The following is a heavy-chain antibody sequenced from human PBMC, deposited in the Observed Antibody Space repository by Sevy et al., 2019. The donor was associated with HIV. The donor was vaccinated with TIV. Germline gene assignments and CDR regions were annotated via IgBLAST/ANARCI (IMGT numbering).Heavy chain of an antibody. Sequence: GGSLRLSCAASGFSFSTHGMHWVRQAPGKGLEWVAVISFDGSDKYDSESVKGRFTISRDNSKNTLLLQMSSLRAEDTAVYYCARDAGYSTVWYPGFWGQRTLVTVSS. J-gene: IGHJ4*02. CDR1: GFSFSTHG. CDR2: ISFDGSDK. V-gene: IGHV3-30*03. CDR3: ARDAGYSTVWYPGF. D-gene: IGHD6-19*01.